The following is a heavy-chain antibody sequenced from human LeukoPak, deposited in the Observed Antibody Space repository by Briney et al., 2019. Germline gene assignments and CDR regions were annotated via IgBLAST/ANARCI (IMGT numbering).Heavy chain of an antibody. D-gene: IGHD3-22*01. CDR2: ISYDGSNK. CDR1: GFTFSSYG. V-gene: IGHV3-30*18. CDR3: AKPYYYDSSGYFQH. Sequence: QPGGSLRLSCAASGFTFSSYGMHWVRQAPGKGLEWGAVISYDGSNKYYADSVKGRFTISRDNYKNTLYLQMNSLRAEDTAVYYCAKPYYYDSSGYFQHWGQGTLVTVSS. J-gene: IGHJ1*01.